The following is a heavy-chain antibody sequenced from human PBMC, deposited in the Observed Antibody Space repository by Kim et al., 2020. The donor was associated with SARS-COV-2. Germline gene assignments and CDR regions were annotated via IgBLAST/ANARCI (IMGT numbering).Heavy chain of an antibody. V-gene: IGHV4-34*01. Sequence: SETLSLTCAVYGGSFSGYYWSWIRQPPGKGLEWIGEINHSGSTNYNPSLKSRVTIAVDTSKNQFSLKLSSVTAADTAVYYCASTFYSSSWYPGNYVYYYGIDVWGLGTTVTVS. CDR2: INHSGST. CDR1: GGSFSGYY. J-gene: IGHJ6*02. CDR3: ASTFYSSSWYPGNYVYYYGIDV. D-gene: IGHD6-13*01.